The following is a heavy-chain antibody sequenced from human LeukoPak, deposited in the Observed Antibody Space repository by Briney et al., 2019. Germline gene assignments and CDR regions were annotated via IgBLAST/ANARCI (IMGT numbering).Heavy chain of an antibody. CDR1: GFTFSSYW. J-gene: IGHJ4*02. D-gene: IGHD1-26*01. V-gene: IGHV3-74*01. CDR2: INSDGSST. Sequence: PGGSLRLSCAASGFTFSSYWMHWVRQAPGKGLVWVSRINSDGSSTSYADSVKGRFTISRDNAKNTLYLQMNSLRAEDTAVYYCARPHRGGSYYCVDYWGQGTLVTVSS. CDR3: ARPHRGGSYYCVDY.